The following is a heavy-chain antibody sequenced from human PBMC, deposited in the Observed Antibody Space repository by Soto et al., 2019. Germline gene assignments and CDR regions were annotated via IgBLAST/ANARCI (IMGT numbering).Heavy chain of an antibody. CDR3: AKDKPGTKSFDY. Sequence: GGSLRLSCAASGFTISSNAMYWVRQAPGKGLEWVSAISERGDTTHYADSVKGRFTISRDTSKNTLYLQLNTLRADDTAVYYCAKDKPGTKSFDYWGQGTMVTVYS. D-gene: IGHD1-1*01. CDR1: GFTISSNA. J-gene: IGHJ4*02. CDR2: ISERGDTT. V-gene: IGHV3-23*01.